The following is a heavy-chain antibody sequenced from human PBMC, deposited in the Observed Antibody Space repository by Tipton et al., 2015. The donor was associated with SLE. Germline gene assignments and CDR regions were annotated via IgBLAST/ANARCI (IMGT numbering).Heavy chain of an antibody. Sequence: TLSLTCTVSGGSITSHYWSWIRQPPGKGLEWIGYIYYSGNTNYNPSLKSPVTISIDTSKNQFSLKLSYVTAADTAVYYCAKEGSGSTYGPGIYFGYWGHGTLVTVSS. CDR2: IYYSGNT. CDR3: AKEGSGSTYGPGIYFGY. J-gene: IGHJ4*01. D-gene: IGHD1-26*01. V-gene: IGHV4-59*08. CDR1: GGSITSHY.